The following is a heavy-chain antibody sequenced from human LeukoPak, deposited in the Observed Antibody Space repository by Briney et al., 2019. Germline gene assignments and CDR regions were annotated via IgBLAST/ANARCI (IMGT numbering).Heavy chain of an antibody. J-gene: IGHJ6*02. Sequence: SETLSLTCTVSGGSISSYYWSWLRQPPGKGLEWIGYIYYSGSTNYNPSLKSRVTISVDTSKNQVSLTLSSVTAADTAVYYCAGMATILYGMDVWGQGTTVTVSS. D-gene: IGHD5-12*01. CDR1: GGSISSYY. V-gene: IGHV4-59*01. CDR3: AGMATILYGMDV. CDR2: IYYSGST.